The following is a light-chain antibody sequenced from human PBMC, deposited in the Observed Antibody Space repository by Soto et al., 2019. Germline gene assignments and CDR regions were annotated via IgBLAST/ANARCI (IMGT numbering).Light chain of an antibody. V-gene: IGLV2-14*01. J-gene: IGLJ1*01. CDR3: SSYTSSSTPRYV. CDR1: SSDVGGYNY. CDR2: EVS. Sequence: QSVLTQPASVSGSPGQSITISCTGTSSDVGGYNYVSWYQQHPGKAPKLMIYEVSNRPSGVSNRFSGSKSGNTASLTISGLQAEDEAYYYCSSYTSSSTPRYVFGTGTKVTVL.